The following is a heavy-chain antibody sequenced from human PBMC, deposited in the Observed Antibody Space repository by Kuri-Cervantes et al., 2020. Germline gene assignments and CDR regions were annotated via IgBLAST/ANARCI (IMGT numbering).Heavy chain of an antibody. CDR3: ARVPAREPTNFDY. CDR2: ISYDGSNK. CDR1: GFTFSSYA. J-gene: IGHJ4*02. D-gene: IGHD1-14*01. Sequence: GGSLRLSCAASGFTFSSYAMHWVRQAPGKGLEWVAVISYDGSNKYYADSVKGRFTISRDNSKNTLYLQMNSLRAEDTAVYYCARVPAREPTNFDYWGQGTLVTVSS. V-gene: IGHV3-30*01.